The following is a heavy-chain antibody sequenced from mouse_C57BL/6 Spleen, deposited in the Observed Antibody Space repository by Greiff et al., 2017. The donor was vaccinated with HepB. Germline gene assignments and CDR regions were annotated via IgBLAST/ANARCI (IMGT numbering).Heavy chain of an antibody. Sequence: QVQLQQPGAELVMPGASVKLSCKASGYTFTSYWMHWVKQRPGQGLEWIGEIDPSDSYTNYNQKFKGKSTLTVDKSSSTAYMQLSSLTSEDSAVYYCARAYDYDGYFDYWGQGTTLTVSS. CDR2: IDPSDSYT. CDR1: GYTFTSYW. D-gene: IGHD2-4*01. J-gene: IGHJ2*01. CDR3: ARAYDYDGYFDY. V-gene: IGHV1-69*01.